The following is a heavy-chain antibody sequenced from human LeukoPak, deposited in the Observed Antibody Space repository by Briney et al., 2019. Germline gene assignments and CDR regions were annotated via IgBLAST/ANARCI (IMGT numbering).Heavy chain of an antibody. Sequence: SGGSLRLSCVASGFTVSSNHMSWVRQAPGKGLEWVSVIYSGGSTYYADSVKGRFTISRDNSKNTLYLQMNSLRAEDTAVYYCASGSGSYRTPYYYMDVWGTGTTVTVSS. CDR3: ASGSGSYRTPYYYMDV. J-gene: IGHJ6*03. CDR1: GFTVSSNH. CDR2: IYSGGST. D-gene: IGHD3-10*01. V-gene: IGHV3-53*01.